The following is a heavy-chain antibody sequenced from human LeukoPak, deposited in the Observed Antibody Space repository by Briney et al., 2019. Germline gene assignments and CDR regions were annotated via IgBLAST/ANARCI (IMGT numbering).Heavy chain of an antibody. CDR2: ITSRDGTT. CDR1: GFTFSIYA. D-gene: IGHD3-22*01. V-gene: IGHV3-23*01. Sequence: PGGSLRLSCAASGFTFSIYAMSWVRQTPGKGLEWVSSITSRDGTTYYADSVKGRFTISRDNSENTLYLQLNSLRAEDSAVYYCARDRPNYYGSDGHYYRRDGDYWGQGTLVTVSS. CDR3: ARDRPNYYGSDGHYYRRDGDY. J-gene: IGHJ4*02.